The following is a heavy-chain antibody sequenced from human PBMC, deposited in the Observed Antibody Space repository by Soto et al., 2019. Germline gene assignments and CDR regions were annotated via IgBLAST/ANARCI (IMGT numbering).Heavy chain of an antibody. Sequence: GGSLRLSCAASGFTFSSYGMHWVRQAPGKGLEWVAVISYDGSNKYYADSVKGRFTISRDNSKNTLYLQMNSLRAEDTAVYYCAKDQTLSGSLDYWGQGTLVTVSS. CDR3: AKDQTLSGSLDY. CDR1: GFTFSSYG. CDR2: ISYDGSNK. V-gene: IGHV3-30*18. D-gene: IGHD1-26*01. J-gene: IGHJ4*02.